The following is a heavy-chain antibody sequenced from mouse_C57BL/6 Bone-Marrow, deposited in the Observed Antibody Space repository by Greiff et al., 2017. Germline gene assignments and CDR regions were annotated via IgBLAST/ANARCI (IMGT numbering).Heavy chain of an antibody. J-gene: IGHJ1*03. CDR3: ARSGGYYYGSSYGYFDV. V-gene: IGHV1-82*01. CDR1: GYAFSSSW. Sequence: QVQLQQSGPELVKPGASVQISCKASGYAFSSSWMNWVKQRPGKGLEWIGRIYPGDGDTNYNGKFKGKATLTADKSSSTAYMQLSSLTSEDSAVYFCARSGGYYYGSSYGYFDVWGTGTTVTVSS. CDR2: IYPGDGDT. D-gene: IGHD1-1*01.